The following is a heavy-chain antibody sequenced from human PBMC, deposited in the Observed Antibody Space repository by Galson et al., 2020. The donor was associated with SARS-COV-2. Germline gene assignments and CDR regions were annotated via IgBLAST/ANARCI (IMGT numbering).Heavy chain of an antibody. J-gene: IGHJ4*02. CDR1: GFTFSSYW. V-gene: IGHV3-7*03. D-gene: IGHD3-3*01. CDR3: ARDLDTIFGVASPIFDY. Sequence: SCAASGFTFSSYWMSWVRQAPGKGLEWVANIKQDGSEKYYVDSVKGRFTISRDNAKNSLYLQMNSLRAEDTAVYYCARDLDTIFGVASPIFDYWGQGTLVTVSS. CDR2: IKQDGSEK.